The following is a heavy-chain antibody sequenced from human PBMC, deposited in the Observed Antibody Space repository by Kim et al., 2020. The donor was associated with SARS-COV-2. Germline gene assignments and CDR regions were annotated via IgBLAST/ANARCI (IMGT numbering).Heavy chain of an antibody. V-gene: IGHV3-21*01. D-gene: IGHD2-2*01. CDR3: ARGGYCSSTSCYFYYYALDV. CDR1: GFGFDTHS. CDR2: IGGTSNYI. Sequence: GGSLRLSCAASGFGFDTHSMNWVRQAPGKGLEWVSSIGGTSNYIYYADSVKGRFTISRDNAKNSLFLQMNSLRAEDTAVYYCARGGYCSSTSCYFYYYALDVWGLGTTVTVSS. J-gene: IGHJ6*02.